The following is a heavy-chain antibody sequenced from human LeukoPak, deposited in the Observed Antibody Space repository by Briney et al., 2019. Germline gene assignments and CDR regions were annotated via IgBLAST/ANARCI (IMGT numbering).Heavy chain of an antibody. CDR2: IRGSGGGA. J-gene: IGHJ4*02. Sequence: GGSLRLSCAASGFTFSSYAMSWVRQAPGKGLEGVSGIRGSGGGAYYADSGKGRFTSSRDDSKNTLYLQLNTLRVEDTAVYYCAKEENGIEASDYWGQGTLVTVSS. CDR1: GFTFSSYA. D-gene: IGHD2-8*01. CDR3: AKEENGIEASDY. V-gene: IGHV3-23*01.